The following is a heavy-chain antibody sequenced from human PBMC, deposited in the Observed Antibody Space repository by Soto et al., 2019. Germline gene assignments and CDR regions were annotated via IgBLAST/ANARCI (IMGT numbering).Heavy chain of an antibody. CDR3: ARVATWIQLLNWFDP. D-gene: IGHD5-18*01. J-gene: IGHJ5*02. CDR2: INHSGST. V-gene: IGHV4-34*01. Sequence: SETLSLTCAVYGGSFSGYYWSWIRQPPGKGLEWIGEINHSGSTNYNPSLKSRVTISVDTSKNQFSLKLSSVTAADTAVYYCARVATWIQLLNWFDPWGQGNLVTVSS. CDR1: GGSFSGYY.